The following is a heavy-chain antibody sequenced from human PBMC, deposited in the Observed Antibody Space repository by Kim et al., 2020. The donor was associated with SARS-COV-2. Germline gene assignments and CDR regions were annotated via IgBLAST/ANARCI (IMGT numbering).Heavy chain of an antibody. V-gene: IGHV4-59*01. Sequence: SETLSLTCTVSGGSISSYYWSWIRQPPGKGLEWIGYIYYSGSTNYNPSLKSRVTISVDTSKNQFSLKLSSVTAADTAVDYCARDTGLGGATPFDYWGQGTLVTVSS. CDR1: GGSISSYY. CDR2: IYYSGST. CDR3: ARDTGLGGATPFDY. J-gene: IGHJ4*02. D-gene: IGHD1-26*01.